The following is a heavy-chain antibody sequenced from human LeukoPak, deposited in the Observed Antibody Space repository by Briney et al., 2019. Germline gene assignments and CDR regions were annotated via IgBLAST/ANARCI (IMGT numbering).Heavy chain of an antibody. CDR2: IYYSGST. V-gene: IGHV4-59*08. J-gene: IGHJ5*02. CDR3: ASGQGWFDP. CDR1: GGSISSYY. Sequence: SSETLSLACTVSGGSISSYYWSWIRQPPGKGLEWIGYIYYSGSTNYNPSLKSRVTISVDTSKNQFSLKLSSVTAADTAVYYCASGQGWFDPWGQGTLVTVSS.